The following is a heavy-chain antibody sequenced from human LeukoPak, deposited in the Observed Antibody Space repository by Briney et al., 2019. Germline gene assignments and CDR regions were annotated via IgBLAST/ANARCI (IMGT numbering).Heavy chain of an antibody. V-gene: IGHV3-30*02. J-gene: IGHJ6*03. D-gene: IGHD3-3*01. Sequence: GGSLRLSCAASGFTFSSYGIHWVRQAPGKGLEWVAFIRYDGSHKYYADSVKGRFTISRDNSKNTLYLQMNSLRPEDTAVYHCAEDRSITVFGVAPYMDVWGKGTTVTVSS. CDR3: AEDRSITVFGVAPYMDV. CDR2: IRYDGSHK. CDR1: GFTFSSYG.